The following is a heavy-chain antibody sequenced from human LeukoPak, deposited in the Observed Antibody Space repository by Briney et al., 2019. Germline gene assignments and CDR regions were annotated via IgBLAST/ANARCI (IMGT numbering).Heavy chain of an antibody. CDR3: ARDVWGPERWEKSPVDY. Sequence: ASVKVSCKASGYTFTSYGISWVRQAPGQGLEWMGWISAYDGNTNYAQKLQGRVTMTTDTSTSTAYMELRSLRSDDTAVYYCARDVWGPERWEKSPVDYWGQGTLVTVSS. V-gene: IGHV1-18*01. J-gene: IGHJ4*02. CDR2: ISAYDGNT. CDR1: GYTFTSYG. D-gene: IGHD1-26*01.